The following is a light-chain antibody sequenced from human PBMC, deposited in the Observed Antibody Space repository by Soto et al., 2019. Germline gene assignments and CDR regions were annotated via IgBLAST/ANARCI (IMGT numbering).Light chain of an antibody. Sequence: IVLTQSPGTLSLSPGERATLSCRASRSVNNNYLAWYQQKPGQAPRLLIFGASSRAAGIPDRFSGSGSATDVTLTISRLEPEDLALFYCHQYGSSPITFGQGTRLE. J-gene: IGKJ5*01. V-gene: IGKV3-20*01. CDR1: RSVNNNY. CDR3: HQYGSSPIT. CDR2: GAS.